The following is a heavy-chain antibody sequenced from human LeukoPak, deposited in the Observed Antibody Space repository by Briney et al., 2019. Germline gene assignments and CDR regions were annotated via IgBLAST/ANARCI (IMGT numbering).Heavy chain of an antibody. J-gene: IGHJ4*02. CDR3: ARDPEDIDY. Sequence: GGSLRLSCAASGFSFSSYSMNWVRQAPGRGLEWVSYISSFSSTIHYADSVKGRFTISRDDAKNSLYLQMNSLRAEDTAVYYCARDPEDIDYWGQGTLVTVSS. CDR2: ISSFSSTI. D-gene: IGHD2-15*01. CDR1: GFSFSSYS. V-gene: IGHV3-48*01.